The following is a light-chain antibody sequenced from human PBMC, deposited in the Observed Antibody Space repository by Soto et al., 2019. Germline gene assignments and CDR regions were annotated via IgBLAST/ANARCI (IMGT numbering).Light chain of an antibody. CDR2: EGT. Sequence: QSALTQPASVSGSPGQSITISCTGTSSDVGSYDLVSWYQQHPGKAPKLMIYEGTKRPSGVSNRFSGSKSGNTASLTISGLQAEDEADYYCCSYAGSSWVFRGGTKLTVL. J-gene: IGLJ3*02. CDR1: SSDVGSYDL. CDR3: CSYAGSSWV. V-gene: IGLV2-23*01.